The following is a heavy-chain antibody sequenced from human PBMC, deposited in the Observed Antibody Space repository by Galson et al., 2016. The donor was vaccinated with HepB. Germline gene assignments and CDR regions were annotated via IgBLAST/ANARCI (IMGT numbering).Heavy chain of an antibody. V-gene: IGHV1-8*01. CDR2: MNPKSGNT. CDR3: AREINMVPGRFPKDWFDP. D-gene: IGHD3-10*01. J-gene: IGHJ5*02. CDR1: GYTFTNND. Sequence: SVKVSCKASGYTFTNNDINWVRQASGQGLEWMGWMNPKSGNTAYAQQFQGRVTMTRDTSISTAYMELSSLTSEDTAVYYCAREINMVPGRFPKDWFDPWGQGTLVTVSS.